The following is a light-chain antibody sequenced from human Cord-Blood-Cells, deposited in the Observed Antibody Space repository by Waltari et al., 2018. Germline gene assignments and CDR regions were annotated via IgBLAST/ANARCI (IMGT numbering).Light chain of an antibody. CDR2: DAS. Sequence: IVLTQSPATLSLYTGEIATLSCRASQSVSSYLAWYQQKPGQAPTLLIYDASYMSTGIPARFNGNGFGTYFSLTISSIEPEDFAVYYCQQRSNWPPFTFGPGTKVDIK. V-gene: IGKV3-11*01. CDR3: QQRSNWPPFT. J-gene: IGKJ3*01. CDR1: QSVSSY.